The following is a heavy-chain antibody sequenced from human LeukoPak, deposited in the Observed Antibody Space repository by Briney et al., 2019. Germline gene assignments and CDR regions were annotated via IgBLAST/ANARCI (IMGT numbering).Heavy chain of an antibody. J-gene: IGHJ4*02. CDR1: LDSTTSNF. CDR3: AREIIGGFNPGAY. CDR2: IHRSGST. V-gene: IGHV4-4*02. D-gene: IGHD3-16*02. Sequence: SETLSLTCTVSLDSTTSNFWSWVRQPPGKGLEWIGEIHRSGSTNYNPSLQRRVTISIDRPKNQIALELSSVTAADTAVYYCAREIIGGFNPGAYWGQGTLVTVSS.